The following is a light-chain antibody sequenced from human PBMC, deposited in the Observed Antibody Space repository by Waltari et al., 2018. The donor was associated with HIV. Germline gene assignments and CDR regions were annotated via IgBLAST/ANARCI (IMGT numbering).Light chain of an antibody. Sequence: QSALTQPPSVSGSPGQSVTISCTGTSSDVGSYNRVSWYQQPPGTAPKLKIYEVSNRPSGVPDRFSGSKSGNTASLTISGLQAEDEADYYCGSYTSSSTWVFGGGTKLTVL. CDR1: SSDVGSYNR. J-gene: IGLJ3*02. CDR3: GSYTSSSTWV. CDR2: EVS. V-gene: IGLV2-18*02.